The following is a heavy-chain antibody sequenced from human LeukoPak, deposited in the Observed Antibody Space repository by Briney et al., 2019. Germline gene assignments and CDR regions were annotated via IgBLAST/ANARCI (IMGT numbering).Heavy chain of an antibody. CDR3: ARVSHVEMATIFDY. V-gene: IGHV4-61*01. Sequence: PSETLSLTCTVSGGSISSSSYYWSWIRQPPGKGLEWIGYIYYSGSTNYNPSLKSRVTISVDTSKNQFSLKLSSVTAADTAVYYCARVSHVEMATIFDYWGQGTLVTVSS. CDR2: IYYSGST. CDR1: GGSISSSSYY. D-gene: IGHD5-24*01. J-gene: IGHJ4*02.